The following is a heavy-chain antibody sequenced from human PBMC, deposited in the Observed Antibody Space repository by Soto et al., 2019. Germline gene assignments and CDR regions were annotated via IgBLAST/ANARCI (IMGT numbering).Heavy chain of an antibody. CDR2: ISYDGSNK. CDR1: GFTFSSYA. CDR3: AIVSSMMGLVGATTHYAFDI. V-gene: IGHV3-30-3*01. Sequence: QVQLVESGGGVVQPGRSLRLSCAASGFTFSSYAMHWVRQAPGKGLEWVAVISYDGSNKYYADSVKGRFTISRDNSKNTLYLQMNSLRAEDTAVYYCAIVSSMMGLVGATTHYAFDIWGQGTMVTVSS. J-gene: IGHJ3*02. D-gene: IGHD1-26*01.